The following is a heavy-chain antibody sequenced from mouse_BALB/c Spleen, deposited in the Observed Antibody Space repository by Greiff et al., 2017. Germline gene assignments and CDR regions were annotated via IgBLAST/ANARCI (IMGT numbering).Heavy chain of an antibody. V-gene: IGHV5-17*02. D-gene: IGHD3-2*02. Sequence: EVKLVESGGGLVQPGGSRKLSCAASGFTFSSFGMHWVRQAPEKGLEWVAYISSGSSTIYYADTVKGRFTISRDNPKNTLFLQMTSLRSEDTAMYYCARSVILSAWFAYWGQGTLVTVSA. CDR1: GFTFSSFG. J-gene: IGHJ3*01. CDR2: ISSGSSTI. CDR3: ARSVILSAWFAY.